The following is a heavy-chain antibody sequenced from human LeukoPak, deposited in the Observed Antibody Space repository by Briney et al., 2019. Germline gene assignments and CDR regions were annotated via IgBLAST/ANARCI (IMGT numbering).Heavy chain of an antibody. CDR2: ISAYNGNT. J-gene: IGHJ4*02. Sequence: ASVKVSCKASGYTFTSYGISWVRQAPGQGLEWMGWISAYNGNTNYAQKLQGRVTMTTDTYTSTAYMELRSLRSDDTAVYYCARVVRELHLLDYWGQGTLVTVSS. CDR3: ARVVRELHLLDY. V-gene: IGHV1-18*01. D-gene: IGHD3-10*01. CDR1: GYTFTSYG.